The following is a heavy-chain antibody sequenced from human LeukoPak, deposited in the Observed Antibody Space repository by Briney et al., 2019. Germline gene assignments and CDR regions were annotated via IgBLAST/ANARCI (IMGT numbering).Heavy chain of an antibody. CDR3: AREGNRYCSGGSCYSDY. D-gene: IGHD2-15*01. CDR1: GYTFTNYY. Sequence: ASVKVSCKASGYTFTNYYMHWVRQAPGQGLEWMGIINPSGGSTSYAQKFQGRVTMTRDTSTSSVYMELSSLRSEDTAVYYSAREGNRYCSGGSCYSDYWGQGTLVTVSS. J-gene: IGHJ4*02. CDR2: INPSGGST. V-gene: IGHV1-46*03.